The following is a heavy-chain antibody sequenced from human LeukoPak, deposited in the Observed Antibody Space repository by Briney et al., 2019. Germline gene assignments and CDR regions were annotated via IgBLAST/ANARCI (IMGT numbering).Heavy chain of an antibody. CDR2: INPKSGGT. CDR3: ARWGLTAGPYGYNSQY. CDR1: GYSFSGYY. Sequence: ASVKVSCKASGYSFSGYYMHWVRQAPGQGLEWMGWINPKSGGTNYAQKFQGRITMTRDTSISTAHMELSRLRSDDTAVYYCARWGLTAGPYGYNSQYWGQGTLVTVSS. J-gene: IGHJ4*02. D-gene: IGHD5-24*01. V-gene: IGHV1-2*02.